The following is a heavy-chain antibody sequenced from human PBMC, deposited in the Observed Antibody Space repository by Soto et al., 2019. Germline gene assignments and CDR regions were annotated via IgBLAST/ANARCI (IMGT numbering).Heavy chain of an antibody. Sequence: GGSLRLSCAASGFTFSSYWMHWVRQAPGKGLVWVPRINSDGSSTSYADSVKGRFTISRDNAKNTLYLQMNSLRAEDTAVCYRARDTGPMAVCGKGTTVTVYS. D-gene: IGHD4-17*01. CDR3: ARDTGPMAV. V-gene: IGHV3-74*01. CDR1: GFTFSSYW. J-gene: IGHJ6*03. CDR2: INSDGSST.